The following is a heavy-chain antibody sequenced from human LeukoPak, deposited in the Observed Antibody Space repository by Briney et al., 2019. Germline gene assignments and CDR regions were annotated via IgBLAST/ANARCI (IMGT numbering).Heavy chain of an antibody. J-gene: IGHJ4*02. CDR1: GYTFTGYY. D-gene: IGHD3-3*01. Sequence: ASVKVSCKASGYTFTGYYMHWVRQAPGQGLEWMGWINPNSGSTNYAQKFQGRVTMTRDTSISTAYMELSRLRSDDTAVYYCARYYDFWSGYDYWGQGTLVTVSS. V-gene: IGHV1-2*02. CDR2: INPNSGST. CDR3: ARYYDFWSGYDY.